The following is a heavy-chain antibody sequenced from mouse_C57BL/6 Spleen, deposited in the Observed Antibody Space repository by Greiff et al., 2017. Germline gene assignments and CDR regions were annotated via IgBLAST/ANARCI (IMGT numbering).Heavy chain of an antibody. CDR2: IDPFDSYT. Sequence: VQLQQPGAELVMPGASVKLSCKASGYTFTSSWMHWVKQRPGQGLEWIGEIDPFDSYTNYNQKFKGKSTLTVDKASSTAYMQLSSLTSEDSAVYYCARKGGNYCAMDYWGQGTSVTVSS. CDR3: ARKGGNYCAMDY. V-gene: IGHV1-69*01. J-gene: IGHJ4*01. CDR1: GYTFTSSW. D-gene: IGHD2-1*01.